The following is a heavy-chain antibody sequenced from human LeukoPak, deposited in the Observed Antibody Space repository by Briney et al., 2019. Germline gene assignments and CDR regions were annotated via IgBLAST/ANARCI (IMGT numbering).Heavy chain of an antibody. D-gene: IGHD3-22*01. V-gene: IGHV1-2*02. J-gene: IGHJ4*02. Sequence: ASVKVSCKASGYTFTSYDINWVRQATGQGLEWMGWINPNSGGTNYAQKFQGRVTMTRDTSISTAYMELSRLRSDDTAVYYCARSAYYYHSSPDYWGQGTLVTVSS. CDR2: INPNSGGT. CDR3: ARSAYYYHSSPDY. CDR1: GYTFTSYD.